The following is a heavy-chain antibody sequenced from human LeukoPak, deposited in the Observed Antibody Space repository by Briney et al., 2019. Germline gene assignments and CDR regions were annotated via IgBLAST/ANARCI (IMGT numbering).Heavy chain of an antibody. J-gene: IGHJ1*01. CDR3: AREMYYYDSSGYQMAEYFQH. Sequence: SQTLSLTCAISGDSVSSNSAAWNWIRQSPSRGLEWLGRTYYRSKWYNDYAVSVKSRITINPDTSKNQFSLQLNSVTPEDTVVYYCAREMYYYDSSGYQMAEYFQHWGQGTLVTVSS. V-gene: IGHV6-1*01. CDR2: TYYRSKWYN. D-gene: IGHD3-22*01. CDR1: GDSVSSNSAA.